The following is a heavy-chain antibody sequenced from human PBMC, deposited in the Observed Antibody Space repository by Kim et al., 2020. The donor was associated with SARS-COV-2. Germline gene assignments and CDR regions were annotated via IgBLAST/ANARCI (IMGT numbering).Heavy chain of an antibody. V-gene: IGHV3-33*01. CDR1: GFTFSSYG. D-gene: IGHD2-2*01. Sequence: GGSLRLSCAASGFTFSSYGMHWVRQAPGKGLEWVAVIWYDGSNKYYADSVKGRFTISRDNSKNTLYLQMNSLRAEDTAVYYCARDYYCSSSSCSEPLFDYWGQGTLVTVSS. CDR2: IWYDGSNK. J-gene: IGHJ4*02. CDR3: ARDYYCSSSSCSEPLFDY.